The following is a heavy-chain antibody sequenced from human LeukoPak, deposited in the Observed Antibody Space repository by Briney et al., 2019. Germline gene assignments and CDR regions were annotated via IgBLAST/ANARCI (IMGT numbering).Heavy chain of an antibody. CDR2: INPSGVST. D-gene: IGHD3-22*01. Sequence: ASVKVSCKASGYTFTSYYMHWVRQAPGQGLEWMGIINPSGVSTSYAQKLQGRVTMTTDTSTSTAYMELRSLRSDDTAVYYCARDGHRMYYYESSDYRFDSWGQGTPVTVSS. CDR1: GYTFTSYY. CDR3: ARDGHRMYYYESSDYRFDS. J-gene: IGHJ4*02. V-gene: IGHV1-46*01.